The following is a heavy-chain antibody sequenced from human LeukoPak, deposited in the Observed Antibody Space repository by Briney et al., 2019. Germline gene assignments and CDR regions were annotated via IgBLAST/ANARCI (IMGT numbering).Heavy chain of an antibody. J-gene: IGHJ4*02. Sequence: SETLSLTCAVYGGSFSGYYWSWIRQPPGKGLEWIGEINHSGSTNYNPSHKSRVTISVDTSKNQFSLKLSSVTAADTAVYYCARGDFRDIVVVPAAPKGHFDYWGQGTLVTVSS. CDR1: GGSFSGYY. D-gene: IGHD2-2*01. V-gene: IGHV4-34*01. CDR3: ARGDFRDIVVVPAAPKGHFDY. CDR2: INHSGST.